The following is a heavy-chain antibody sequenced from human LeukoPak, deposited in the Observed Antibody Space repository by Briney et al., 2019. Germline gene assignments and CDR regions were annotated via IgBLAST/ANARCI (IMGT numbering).Heavy chain of an antibody. CDR1: GGSIRSSSYY. CDR3: ARTMDSGSYYTFDI. CDR2: IYYSGST. D-gene: IGHD1-26*01. J-gene: IGHJ3*02. V-gene: IGHV4-39*01. Sequence: SETLSLTCTVSGGSIRSSSYYWGWIRQPPGKGLEWIGSIYYSGSTYHSPSLKSRVTISVDTSKNQFSLKLSSATAADTAVYFCARTMDSGSYYTFDIWGQGTMVTVSS.